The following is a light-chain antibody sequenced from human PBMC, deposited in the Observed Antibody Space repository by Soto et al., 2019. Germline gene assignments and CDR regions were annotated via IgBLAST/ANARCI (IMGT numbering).Light chain of an antibody. Sequence: EIQMTQSPSSLSASVGDRVTITCQASQDISNYLNWYQQKPGKVPKLTIYDASNLETGVPSRFSGSGSGTDFTFTISSLQPEDIATYYCQQYDKLPINFGQWTRLEIK. CDR2: DAS. V-gene: IGKV1-33*01. CDR3: QQYDKLPIN. CDR1: QDISNY. J-gene: IGKJ5*01.